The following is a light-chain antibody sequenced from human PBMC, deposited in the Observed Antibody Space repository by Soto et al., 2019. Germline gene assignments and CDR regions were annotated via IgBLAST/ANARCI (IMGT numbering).Light chain of an antibody. CDR2: DDS. CDR1: SSNVGGYNY. J-gene: IGLJ2*01. Sequence: QSALTQPASVSGSPGQWITISCTGTSSNVGGYNYVSWYQQHPGKAPKLLIYDDSNRPSGVSNRFSGSKSGNTASLTISGLQADDEADYYCSSYTSTSTPLVFGGGTKLTVL. CDR3: SSYTSTSTPLV. V-gene: IGLV2-14*01.